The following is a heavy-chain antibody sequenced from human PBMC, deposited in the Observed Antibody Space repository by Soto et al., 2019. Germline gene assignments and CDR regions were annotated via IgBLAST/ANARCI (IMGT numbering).Heavy chain of an antibody. V-gene: IGHV1-2*02. Sequence: QVQLVQSGAEVKKPGASVKVSCKASGYPLTGYYMYWVRQAPGQGLEWMGGINPNTGGTDYAQKFQGRLPMTRDTSISTVYMELRSLTSDDMAVYYCARDPIGGGAPYYFDYWGQGTLVTVSS. J-gene: IGHJ4*02. CDR3: ARDPIGGGAPYYFDY. D-gene: IGHD3-16*01. CDR1: GYPLTGYY. CDR2: INPNTGGT.